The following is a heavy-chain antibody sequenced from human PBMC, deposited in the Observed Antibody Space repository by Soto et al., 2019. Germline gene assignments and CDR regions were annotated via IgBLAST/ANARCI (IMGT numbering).Heavy chain of an antibody. CDR3: ASGFYGAGSYYSLDY. J-gene: IGHJ4*02. CDR1: GYTFTSYG. V-gene: IGHV1-18*01. Sequence: QVQLVQSGAEVKTPGASVKVSCKVSGYTFTSYGINWVRQAPGQGLEWMGWITAYNFDTNYSKKFQGRATMTIDTSTSTAYMEMRSLTSDDTAVYYCASGFYGAGSYYSLDYWGRGTLVTVSS. D-gene: IGHD3-10*01. CDR2: ITAYNFDT.